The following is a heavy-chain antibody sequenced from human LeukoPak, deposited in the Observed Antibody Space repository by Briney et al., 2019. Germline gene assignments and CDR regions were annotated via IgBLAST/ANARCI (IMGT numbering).Heavy chain of an antibody. CDR3: AREVMVRAEYGFEY. CDR1: KFALSTKS. J-gene: IGHJ4*02. Sequence: AGSLTLSCAASKFALSTKSMDCVGQALVKGLEWVSSISSSSSYIYYADSVKGRFTISRDNAKNSLYLQMNSVRAEDTAEYYCAREVMVRAEYGFEYWGQGILVMVSS. D-gene: IGHD3-10*01. V-gene: IGHV3-21*01. CDR2: ISSSSSYI.